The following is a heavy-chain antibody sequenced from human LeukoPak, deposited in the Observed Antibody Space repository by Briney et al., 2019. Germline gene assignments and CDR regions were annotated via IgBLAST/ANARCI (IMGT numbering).Heavy chain of an antibody. CDR1: GGSISSYY. CDR2: IYYSGNT. Sequence: SETLSLTCTVSGGSISSYYWSRIRQPPGKGLEWIGYIYYSGNTNYNPSLKSRVTISVDTSKSQFSLKLSSVTAADTAVYYCAKTQPYYYGLDVWGQGTTVTVSS. V-gene: IGHV4-59*08. CDR3: AKTQPYYYGLDV. J-gene: IGHJ6*02. D-gene: IGHD2-2*01.